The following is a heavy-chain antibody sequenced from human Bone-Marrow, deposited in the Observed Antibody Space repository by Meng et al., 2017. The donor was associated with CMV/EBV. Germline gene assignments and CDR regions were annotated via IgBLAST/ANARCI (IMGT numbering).Heavy chain of an antibody. CDR3: AKDVRKTGQLWFRGVEY. D-gene: IGHD3-16*02. CDR2: ISGSGGST. J-gene: IGHJ4*02. V-gene: IGHV3-23*01. CDR1: GFTFSSYA. Sequence: GESLKISCAASGFTFSSYAMSWVRQAPGKGLEWVSAISGSGGSTYYADSVKGRFTISRDNSKNTLYLQMNSLRADDTAVYHCAKDVRKTGQLWFRGVEYWGQGTLVTVSS.